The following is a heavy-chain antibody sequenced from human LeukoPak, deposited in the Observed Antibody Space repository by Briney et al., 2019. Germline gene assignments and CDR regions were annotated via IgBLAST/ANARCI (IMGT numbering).Heavy chain of an antibody. CDR2: IIPIFGIT. Sequence: ASVKVSCKVSGDTFRSNAVSWVRQGPRQGLEWMGGIIPIFGITNYAQKFQGRITVTADKSTSTAYMELSSLRAEDTALYYCVKTNGKWLFLDYWGQGTLVTASS. CDR1: GDTFRSNA. J-gene: IGHJ4*02. CDR3: VKTNGKWLFLDY. D-gene: IGHD3-22*01. V-gene: IGHV1-69*10.